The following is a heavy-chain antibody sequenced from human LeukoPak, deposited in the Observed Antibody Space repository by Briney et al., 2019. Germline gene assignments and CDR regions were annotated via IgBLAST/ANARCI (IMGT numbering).Heavy chain of an antibody. V-gene: IGHV3-53*01. J-gene: IGHJ4*02. CDR2: IYSDNT. Sequence: GGSLRLSCTVSGFTVSTNSMSWVRQASGKGLEWVSFIYSDNTHYSDSVKGRFTISRDNSKNTLYLQMNSLRAEDTAVYYCARRAGAYSHPYDYWGQGTLVTVSS. CDR1: GFTVSTNS. D-gene: IGHD4/OR15-4a*01. CDR3: ARRAGAYSHPYDY.